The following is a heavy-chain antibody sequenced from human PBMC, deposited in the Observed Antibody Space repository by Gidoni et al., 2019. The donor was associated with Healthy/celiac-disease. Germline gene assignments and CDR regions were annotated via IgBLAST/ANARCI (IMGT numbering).Heavy chain of an antibody. D-gene: IGHD3-3*01. CDR1: GFTFDDYT. CDR3: AKDIGCRFLEWLPYFDY. CDR2: SSWDGGST. V-gene: IGHV3-43*01. J-gene: IGHJ4*02. Sequence: EVQLVESGGVVVQPGGSLRLSCAASGFTFDDYTMHWVRPAPGTGLGGVSLSSWDGGSTYYADSVKGRFTISRDNSKNSLYLQMNSLRTEDTALYYCAKDIGCRFLEWLPYFDYWGQGTLVTVSS.